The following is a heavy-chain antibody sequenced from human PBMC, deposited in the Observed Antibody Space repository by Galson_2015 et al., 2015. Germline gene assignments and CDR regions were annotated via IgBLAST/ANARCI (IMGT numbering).Heavy chain of an antibody. CDR2: ITGSGGST. D-gene: IGHD1-26*01. CDR1: GFTFSVYA. J-gene: IGHJ4*02. V-gene: IGHV3-23*01. Sequence: SLRLSCAASGFTFSVYAMSWVRQAPGKGLEWVSAITGSGGSTYYADSVKGRFAISRDNSKNTLYLQMNSLRAEDTAIYYCAKDGAPRGSQYFDYWGQGTLVTVSS. CDR3: AKDGAPRGSQYFDY.